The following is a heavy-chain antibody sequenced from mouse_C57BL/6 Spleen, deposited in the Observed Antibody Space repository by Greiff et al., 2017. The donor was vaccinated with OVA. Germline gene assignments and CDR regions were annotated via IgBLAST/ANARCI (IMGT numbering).Heavy chain of an antibody. J-gene: IGHJ2*01. V-gene: IGHV1-82*01. D-gene: IGHD1-1*01. CDR2: IYPGDGDT. CDR1: GYAFSSSW. Sequence: LVESGPELVKPGASVKISCKASGYAFSSSWMNWVKQRPGKGLEWIGRIYPGDGDTNYNGKFKGKATLTADKSSSTAYMQLSSLTSEDSAVYFCARRDYYGSSYYFDYWGQGTTLTVSS. CDR3: ARRDYYGSSYYFDY.